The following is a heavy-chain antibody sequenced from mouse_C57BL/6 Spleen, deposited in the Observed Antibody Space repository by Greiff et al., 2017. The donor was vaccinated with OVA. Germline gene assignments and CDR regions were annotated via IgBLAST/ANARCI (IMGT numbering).Heavy chain of an antibody. CDR2: IYPRSGNT. D-gene: IGHD1-1*01. CDR1: GYTFTSYG. Sequence: QVQLKESGAELARPGASVKLSCKASGYTFTSYGISWVKQRTGQGLEWIGEIYPRSGNTYYNEKFKGKATLTADKSSSTAYMELRSLTSEDSAVSICAPYYYGSSAHTDYWGQSTTLTVSS. J-gene: IGHJ2*01. V-gene: IGHV1-81*01. CDR3: APYYYGSSAHTDY.